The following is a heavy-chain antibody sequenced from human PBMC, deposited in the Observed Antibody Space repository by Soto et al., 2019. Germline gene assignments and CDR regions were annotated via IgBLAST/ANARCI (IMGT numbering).Heavy chain of an antibody. D-gene: IGHD3-3*01. CDR1: GGSVSSGSYY. CDR3: ARGITIFGVEIDP. Sequence: PSETLSLTCTVSGGSVSSGSYYWSWIRQPPGKGLEWIGYIYYSGSTNYNPSLKSRVTISVDTSKNQFSLKLSSVTAADTAVYYCARGITIFGVEIDPWGQGTLVTSPQ. V-gene: IGHV4-61*01. CDR2: IYYSGST. J-gene: IGHJ5*02.